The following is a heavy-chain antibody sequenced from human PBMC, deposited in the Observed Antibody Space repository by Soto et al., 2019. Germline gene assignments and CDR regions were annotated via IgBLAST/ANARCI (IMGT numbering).Heavy chain of an antibody. CDR2: IYYSGTT. CDR3: AAGGGLPRYY. J-gene: IGHJ4*02. Sequence: SETLSLTCTVSGGSINTNGYYWAWIRQPPGKGLEWIGSIYYSGTTYYNSSLKSRVTISVDRSKNQFSLKLSSVTAADTAVYYCAAGGGLPRYYWGQGTLVTVSS. V-gene: IGHV4-39*07. D-gene: IGHD5-12*01. CDR1: GGSINTNGYY.